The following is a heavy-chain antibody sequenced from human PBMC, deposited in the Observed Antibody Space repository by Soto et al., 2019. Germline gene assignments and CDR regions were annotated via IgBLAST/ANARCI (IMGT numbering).Heavy chain of an antibody. J-gene: IGHJ4*02. V-gene: IGHV3-7*01. CDR3: ATGVYHFDH. CDR1: GFTFSNYW. D-gene: IGHD3-10*01. CDR2: INQDGSEK. Sequence: EVQLVEAGGGLVQPGGSLRLSCPASGFTFSNYWMSWVRQAPEKGLEWVANINQDGSEKYHMESGKGRFTISRDNAKNSLYLQMSSLRAEDTAVHYCATGVYHFDHWGQGTLVTVSS.